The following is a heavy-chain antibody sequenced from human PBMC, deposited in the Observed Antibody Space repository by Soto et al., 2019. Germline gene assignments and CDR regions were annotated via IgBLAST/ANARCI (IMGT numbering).Heavy chain of an antibody. CDR2: IWYDGSNK. CDR3: ARDYYVDYVGWFGP. J-gene: IGHJ5*02. CDR1: GFTFSSYG. V-gene: IGHV3-33*01. D-gene: IGHD4-17*01. Sequence: QVQLVESGGGVVQPGRSLRLSCAASGFTFSSYGMHWVRQAPGKGLEWVAVIWYDGSNKYYADSVKGRFTISRDNSKNTVYLQMNSLRAEDTDVYSCARDYYVDYVGWFGPRGQGILVIVSS.